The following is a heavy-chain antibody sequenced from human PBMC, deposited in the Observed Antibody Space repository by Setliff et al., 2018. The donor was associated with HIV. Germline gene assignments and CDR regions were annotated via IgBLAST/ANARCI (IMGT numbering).Heavy chain of an antibody. CDR3: VRSNSPAYYGDSVD. Sequence: ASVKVSCKASGYTFTNYDINWVRQATGQGLEWMGRMNPNSGNTEYAQQFQGRVTMTRNTSISTAYMELSSLRAEDSGLYFCVRSNSPAYYGDSVDWGQGTQVTVS. CDR1: GYTFTNYD. CDR2: MNPNSGNT. D-gene: IGHD4-17*01. J-gene: IGHJ1*01. V-gene: IGHV1-8*02.